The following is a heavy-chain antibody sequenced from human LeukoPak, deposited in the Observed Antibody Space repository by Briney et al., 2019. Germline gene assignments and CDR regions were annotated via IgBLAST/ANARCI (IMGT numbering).Heavy chain of an antibody. V-gene: IGHV3-74*03. CDR3: ARVPRNYYGSGSALDY. CDR1: GFTFSNYC. Sequence: GGSLRLSCAASGFTFSNYCMHWVRQAPGKGLVWVSRINPDGSSTTYADSVKGRFTVSIDNAKNTLYLQMNSLSGEDTAVYYCARVPRNYYGSGSALDYWGQGTRVTVSA. D-gene: IGHD3-10*01. CDR2: INPDGSST. J-gene: IGHJ4*02.